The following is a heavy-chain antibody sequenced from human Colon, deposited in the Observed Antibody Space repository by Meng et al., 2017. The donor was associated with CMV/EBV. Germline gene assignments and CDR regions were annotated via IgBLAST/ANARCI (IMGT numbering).Heavy chain of an antibody. Sequence: GGSLRLSCAASGFIFRSYGMHWVRQAPGKGLEWVAFMRYDGTKKQYADSVRGRFTISRDNSKSILFLQMNSLRVEDTAVYYCAKAGEYQWLLEGNWFDPWGQGTLVTVSS. D-gene: IGHD2-2*01. J-gene: IGHJ5*02. CDR2: MRYDGTKK. CDR3: AKAGEYQWLLEGNWFDP. V-gene: IGHV3-30*02. CDR1: GFIFRSYG.